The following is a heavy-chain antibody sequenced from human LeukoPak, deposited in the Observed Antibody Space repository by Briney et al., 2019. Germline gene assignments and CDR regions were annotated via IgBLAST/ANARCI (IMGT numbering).Heavy chain of an antibody. J-gene: IGHJ6*03. V-gene: IGHV1-69*01. CDR2: TIPIFGTA. D-gene: IGHD2-15*01. CDR1: GGTFSSYA. CDR3: ARDLGTRYCSGGSCYYYYMDV. Sequence: SVTVSCKASGGTFSSYAISWVRQAPGQGLEWMGGTIPIFGTANYAQKFQGRVTITADESTSTAYMELSSLRSEDTAVYYCARDLGTRYCSGGSCYYYYMDVWGKGTTVTVSS.